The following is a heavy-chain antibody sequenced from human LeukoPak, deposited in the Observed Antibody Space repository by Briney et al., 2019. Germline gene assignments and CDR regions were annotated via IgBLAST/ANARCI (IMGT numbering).Heavy chain of an antibody. J-gene: IGHJ3*02. CDR3: ARCVTMIEYDAFDI. CDR1: GFTFSSYS. Sequence: GGSLRLSCAASGFTFSSYSMNWVRQVPGKGLEWVSYISSSSSTIYYADSVKGRFTISRDNAKNSLYLQMNSLRDEDTAVYYCARCVTMIEYDAFDIWGQGTMVTVSS. D-gene: IGHD3-22*01. V-gene: IGHV3-48*02. CDR2: ISSSSSTI.